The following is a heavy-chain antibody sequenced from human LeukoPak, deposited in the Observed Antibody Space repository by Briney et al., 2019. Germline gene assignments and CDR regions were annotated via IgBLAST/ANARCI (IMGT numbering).Heavy chain of an antibody. CDR3: KSGGAAPGSFDY. CDR1: GFTFSSYW. CDR2: IKYDGDEE. J-gene: IGHJ4*02. Sequence: GGSLRLSCAASGFTFSSYWMSWMRQAPGKGLEWVANIKYDGDEEYYVDSVRGRFTISRDNAKNSLYLQLNSLRVEDTAVYYCKSGGAAPGSFDYWGQGTLVTVSS. D-gene: IGHD1-1*01. V-gene: IGHV3-7*01.